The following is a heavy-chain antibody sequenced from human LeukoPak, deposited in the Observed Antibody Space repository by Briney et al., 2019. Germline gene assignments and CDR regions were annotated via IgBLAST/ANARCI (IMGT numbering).Heavy chain of an antibody. CDR2: IYNSGNA. CDR3: ARDKGPYWYFDL. CDR1: GGSMSSYY. V-gene: IGHV4-59*01. Sequence: SETLSLTCTVSGGSMSSYYWSWIRQPPGKGLEWIGNIYNSGNADYNPSLKSRVTISVNPSKKQISLELTSVTAADTALYYCARDKGPYWYFDLWGRGTLVTVSS. J-gene: IGHJ2*01.